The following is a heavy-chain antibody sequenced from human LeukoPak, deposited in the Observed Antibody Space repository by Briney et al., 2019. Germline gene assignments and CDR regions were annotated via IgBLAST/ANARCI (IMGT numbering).Heavy chain of an antibody. Sequence: GGSLRLSCAASGFTVTNNYMNWVRQAPGKGLEWVSVFYRDGGIYYADSVKGRFTISRDNSKNMAYPQMNSLRAEDTAVYYCAMGTFGDPLALWGQGTLVTVSS. CDR3: AMGTFGDPLAL. V-gene: IGHV3-66*01. CDR2: FYRDGGI. CDR1: GFTVTNNY. J-gene: IGHJ4*02. D-gene: IGHD3-10*01.